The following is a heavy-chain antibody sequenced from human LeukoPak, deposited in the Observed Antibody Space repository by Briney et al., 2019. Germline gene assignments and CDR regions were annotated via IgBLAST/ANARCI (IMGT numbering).Heavy chain of an antibody. CDR1: GFTFSSYA. J-gene: IGHJ4*02. V-gene: IGHV3-30-3*01. CDR3: ARGRRSSGWFPFSY. D-gene: IGHD6-19*01. CDR2: ISYDGSNK. Sequence: GGSLRLSCAASGFTFSSYAMHWVRQAPGKGLEWVAVISYDGSNKYYADSVKGRFTISRDNSKNTLYLQMNSLRAEDTAVYYCARGRRSSGWFPFSYWGQGTLVTVSS.